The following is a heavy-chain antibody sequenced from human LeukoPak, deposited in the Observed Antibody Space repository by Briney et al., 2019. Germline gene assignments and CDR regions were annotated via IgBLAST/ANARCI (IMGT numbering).Heavy chain of an antibody. Sequence: SETLSLTCTVSGGSISSYYWSWIRQPPGKGLEWIGYIYYSGSTNYNPSLKSRVTISVDTSKNQFSLKLSSVTAADTAMYYCARDGLSYGMDVWGQGTTVTVSS. CDR1: GGSISSYY. V-gene: IGHV4-59*01. CDR3: ARDGLSYGMDV. CDR2: IYYSGST. J-gene: IGHJ6*02.